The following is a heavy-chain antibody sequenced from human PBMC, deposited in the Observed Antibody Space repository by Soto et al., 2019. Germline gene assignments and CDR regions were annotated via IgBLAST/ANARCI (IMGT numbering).Heavy chain of an antibody. CDR2: ISSDGSNK. CDR1: GFTFSSYA. D-gene: IGHD3-3*01. J-gene: IGHJ6*02. V-gene: IGHV3-30-3*01. Sequence: QVQLVESGGGVVQPGRSLRLSCAASGFTFSSYAMHWVRQAPGKGLEWVAVISSDGSNKYYADSVKGRFTISKDNSKNTLYLQLNSLRAEDTAVYYCARDGDDFWSGYCTVAYGMDVWGQGTTVTVSS. CDR3: ARDGDDFWSGYCTVAYGMDV.